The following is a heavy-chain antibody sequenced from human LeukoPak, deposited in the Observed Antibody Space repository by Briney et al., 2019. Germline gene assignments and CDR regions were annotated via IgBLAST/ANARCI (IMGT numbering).Heavy chain of an antibody. CDR2: IWYDGSNL. CDR3: ARDRWRDNSGSFDD. J-gene: IGHJ4*02. Sequence: GGSLRLSCAASGFTFSSYGMHWVRQAPDKGLEWVAVIWYDGSNLYYADSVKGRFTISRDNSKNTLYLQMNSLRAEDTAVYYCARDRWRDNSGSFDDWGQGTLVTVSS. D-gene: IGHD3-22*01. CDR1: GFTFSSYG. V-gene: IGHV3-33*01.